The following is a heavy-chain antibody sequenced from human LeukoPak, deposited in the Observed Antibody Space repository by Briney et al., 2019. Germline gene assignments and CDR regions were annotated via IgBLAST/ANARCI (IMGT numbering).Heavy chain of an antibody. D-gene: IGHD6-19*01. CDR2: INSDWRGI. CDR1: RFTFNRYW. J-gene: IGHJ5*02. CDR3: ARGQRLAS. V-gene: IGHV3-74*01. Sequence: GGTLRLSRAASRFTFNRYWVHCVTGAPGKGLVWVSRINSDWRGIAYTASVTGRFTIYRDIAKNTVYVQMNSLRAEDTAVYYCARGQRLASWGQGTLVTVSS.